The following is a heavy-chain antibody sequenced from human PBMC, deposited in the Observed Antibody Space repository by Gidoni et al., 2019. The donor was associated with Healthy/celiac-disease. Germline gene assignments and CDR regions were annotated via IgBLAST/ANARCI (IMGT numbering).Heavy chain of an antibody. CDR1: GGSFSGYY. CDR2: INHSGST. CDR3: ASPGIRTYYYGMDV. Sequence: QVQLQQWGAGLLNPSETLSLTCAVYGGSFSGYYWSWIRQPPGKGLEWIGEINHSGSTNYNPSLKSRVTISVDTSKNQFSLKLSSVTAADTAVYYCASPGIRTYYYGMDVWGQGTTVTVSS. D-gene: IGHD3-10*01. J-gene: IGHJ6*02. V-gene: IGHV4-34*01.